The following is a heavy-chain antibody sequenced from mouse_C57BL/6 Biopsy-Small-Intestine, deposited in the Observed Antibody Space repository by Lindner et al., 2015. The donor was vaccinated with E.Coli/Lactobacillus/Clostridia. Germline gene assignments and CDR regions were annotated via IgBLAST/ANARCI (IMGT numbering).Heavy chain of an antibody. Sequence: VQLQESGAELMKPGASVKLSCKATGYTFTGYWIEWIKQRPGHGLEWIGEILPGSGSTKYNENFKGKATFTADTSSNTVYMQLSSLTTEDSAIYYCARRFGVPYVLDYWGQGTSVTVSS. CDR1: GYTFTGYW. D-gene: IGHD3-1*01. J-gene: IGHJ4*01. CDR2: ILPGSGST. CDR3: ARRFGVPYVLDY. V-gene: IGHV1-9*01.